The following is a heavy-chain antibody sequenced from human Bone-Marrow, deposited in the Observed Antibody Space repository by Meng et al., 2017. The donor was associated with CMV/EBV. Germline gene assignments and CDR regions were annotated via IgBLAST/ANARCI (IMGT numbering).Heavy chain of an antibody. V-gene: IGHV3-30*02. CDR1: GFTFSSYG. CDR2: IRYDGSNK. CDR3: AKLEAPRRDAFNGTFDI. J-gene: IGHJ3*02. D-gene: IGHD5-24*01. Sequence: GGSLRLSCAASGFTFSSYGMYWVRQAPGKGLEWVAFIRYDGSNKYYADSVKGRFTISRDNSKNTLYLQMNSLRAEDTAVYYCAKLEAPRRDAFNGTFDIWGQGTMVTVSS.